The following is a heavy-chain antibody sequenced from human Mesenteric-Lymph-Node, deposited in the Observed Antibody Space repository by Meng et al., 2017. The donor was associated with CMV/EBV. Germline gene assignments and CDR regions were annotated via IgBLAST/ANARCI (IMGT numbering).Heavy chain of an antibody. CDR3: ARASGNSPSGVSDY. CDR2: IIPIFGTA. Sequence: KAYGGTFSSYAISWVRQAPGQGLEWMGGIIPIFGTANYAQKFQGRVTITTDESTSTAYMELSSLRSEDTAVYYCARASGNSPSGVSDYWGQGTPVTVSS. CDR1: GGTFSSYA. V-gene: IGHV1-69*05. J-gene: IGHJ4*02. D-gene: IGHD4-23*01.